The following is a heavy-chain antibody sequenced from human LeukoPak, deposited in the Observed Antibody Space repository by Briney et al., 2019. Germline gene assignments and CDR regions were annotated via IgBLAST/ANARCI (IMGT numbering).Heavy chain of an antibody. D-gene: IGHD3-22*01. CDR1: GFTFSDYY. J-gene: IGHJ4*02. Sequence: AGGSLRLSCAASGFTFSDYYMSWIRQAPGKGLEWVSYISSSGSTIYYADPVKGRFTISRDNAKNSLYLQMNSLRAEDTAVYYCARTETYYYDSSGYPLDYWGQGTLVTVSS. CDR2: ISSSGSTI. CDR3: ARTETYYYDSSGYPLDY. V-gene: IGHV3-11*04.